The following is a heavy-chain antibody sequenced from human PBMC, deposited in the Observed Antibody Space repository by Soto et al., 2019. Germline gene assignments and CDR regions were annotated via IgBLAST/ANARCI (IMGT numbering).Heavy chain of an antibody. Sequence: EVQLLESGGGLVQPGGSLRLSCAASGFTFSRYAMKWVRQAPGKGLEWVSLIGESGTPTYYADSVKGRFTISRDNSGNTLFLEMYSLTAEDTAVYYCARYIPGVRYYGMDVWGHGTTVTVSS. J-gene: IGHJ6*02. CDR2: IGESGTPT. CDR1: GFTFSRYA. CDR3: ARYIPGVRYYGMDV. D-gene: IGHD2-2*01. V-gene: IGHV3-23*01.